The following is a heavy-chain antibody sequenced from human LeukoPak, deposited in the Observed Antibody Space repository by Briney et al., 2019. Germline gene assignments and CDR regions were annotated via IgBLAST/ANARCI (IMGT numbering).Heavy chain of an antibody. CDR3: ASGGYDFWSGYYSNFDY. Sequence: PGGSLRLSCAASGFTFSSYGMNWVRQAPGKGLEWVSYISSGGTSMNYADSVKGRFTISRDNAKNSLYLQMNSLRAEDTALYYCASGGYDFWSGYYSNFDYWGQGTLVTVSS. V-gene: IGHV3-48*03. CDR2: ISSGGTSM. J-gene: IGHJ4*02. CDR1: GFTFSSYG. D-gene: IGHD3-3*01.